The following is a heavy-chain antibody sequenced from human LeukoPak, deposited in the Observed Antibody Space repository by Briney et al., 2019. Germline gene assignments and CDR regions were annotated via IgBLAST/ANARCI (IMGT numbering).Heavy chain of an antibody. D-gene: IGHD6-19*01. V-gene: IGHV4-39*01. Sequence: SETLSLTCTVSGDSISSNTYYWGWIRQPPGRGLEWIGSVYYSGSTYYNPSLESRVTISVDTSKNQFSLKLSSVTAADTAVYYCARHTGGWSPFDYWGQGTMATVSS. J-gene: IGHJ4*02. CDR1: GDSISSNTYY. CDR3: ARHTGGWSPFDY. CDR2: VYYSGST.